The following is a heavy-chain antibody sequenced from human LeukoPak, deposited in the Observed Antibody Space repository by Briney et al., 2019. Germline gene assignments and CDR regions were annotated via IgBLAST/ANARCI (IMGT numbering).Heavy chain of an antibody. J-gene: IGHJ5*02. V-gene: IGHV3-74*01. CDR3: ARGRGPYGWFDP. CDR2: MNSDGTTT. Sequence: GGSLRLSCAASGFSSSDHWMHWVRHAPGKGLVWVSRMNSDGTTTNYADSVKGRFTISGDNAKNTLYLQMNSLRAEDTAVYYCARGRGPYGWFDPWGQGTLVTVSS. CDR1: GFSSSDHW. D-gene: IGHD3-10*01.